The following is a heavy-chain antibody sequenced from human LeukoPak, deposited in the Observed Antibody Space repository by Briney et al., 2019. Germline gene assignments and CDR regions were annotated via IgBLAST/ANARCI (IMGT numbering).Heavy chain of an antibody. CDR3: ARGTTTGTSYYMDV. CDR2: INHSGST. Sequence: KPSETLSFTCAVYGGSFSGYYWSWIRQPPGKGLEWIGEINHSGSTNYNPSLKSRVTISVDTSKNQFSLKLSSVTAADTAVYYCARGTTTGTSYYMDVWGKGTTVTVSS. V-gene: IGHV4-34*01. D-gene: IGHD1-1*01. CDR1: GGSFSGYY. J-gene: IGHJ6*03.